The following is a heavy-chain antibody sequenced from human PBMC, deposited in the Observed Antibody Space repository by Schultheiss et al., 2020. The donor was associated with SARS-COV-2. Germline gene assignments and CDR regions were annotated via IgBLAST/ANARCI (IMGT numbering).Heavy chain of an antibody. D-gene: IGHD4-23*01. V-gene: IGHV1-18*01. J-gene: IGHJ6*02. CDR3: ASSLGLSDYGGNSGWAYGMDV. CDR1: GYTFTSYG. Sequence: ASVKVSCKASGYTFTSYGISWVRQAPGQGLEWMGWISAYNGNTNYAQKLKGRITMTTETSTTTAYMELSRLRSDDTAVYYCASSLGLSDYGGNSGWAYGMDVWGQGTTVTVSS. CDR2: ISAYNGNT.